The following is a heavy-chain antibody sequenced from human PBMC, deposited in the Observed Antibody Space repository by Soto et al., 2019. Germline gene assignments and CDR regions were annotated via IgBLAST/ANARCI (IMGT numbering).Heavy chain of an antibody. CDR1: GGTFSSYA. D-gene: IGHD3-9*01. V-gene: IGHV1-69*01. Sequence: QVQLVQSGAEVKKPGSSVKVSCKASGGTFSSYAISWVRQAPGQGLEWMGGIIPIFGTANYAQKFQGRVTITADESTSTAYMELSSLRSEDTAVYYCARAGKAYYDILTGKTHPFYDYYGMDVWGQGTTVTVSS. CDR2: IIPIFGTA. CDR3: ARAGKAYYDILTGKTHPFYDYYGMDV. J-gene: IGHJ6*02.